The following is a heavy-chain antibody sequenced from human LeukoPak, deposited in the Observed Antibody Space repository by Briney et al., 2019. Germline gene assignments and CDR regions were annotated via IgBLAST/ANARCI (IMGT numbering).Heavy chain of an antibody. V-gene: IGHV1-2*02. Sequence: ASVKVSCKASGYTFTGYYMHWVRQAPGQGLEWMGWINPNSGGTNYAQKFQGRVTMTRDTSISTAYMELSRLRSDDTAVYYCATEYQLLREKAFDIWGQGTMVTVSS. CDR3: ATEYQLLREKAFDI. J-gene: IGHJ3*02. CDR2: INPNSGGT. CDR1: GYTFTGYY. D-gene: IGHD2-2*01.